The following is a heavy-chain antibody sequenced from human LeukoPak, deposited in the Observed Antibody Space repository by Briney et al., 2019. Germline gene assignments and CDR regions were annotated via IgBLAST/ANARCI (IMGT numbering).Heavy chain of an antibody. D-gene: IGHD3/OR15-3a*01. Sequence: ASVKVSCKASGYTFTGHYIFWVRQAPGQGLEWMGWINPNSGATNYAQKFQGRVTMTRDTSINTAYMGLSRLISDDTAVYFCTREDWWGQGTPVTVSS. CDR3: TREDW. CDR2: INPNSGAT. CDR1: GYTFTGHY. V-gene: IGHV1-2*02. J-gene: IGHJ4*02.